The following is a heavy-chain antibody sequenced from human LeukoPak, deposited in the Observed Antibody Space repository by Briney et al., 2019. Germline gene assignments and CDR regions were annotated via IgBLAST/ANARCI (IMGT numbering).Heavy chain of an antibody. V-gene: IGHV3-21*01. CDR1: GFTVSSNY. Sequence: GGSLRLSCAASGFTVSSNYMSWVRQAPGKGLEWVSSISSSSSYIYYADSVKGRFTISRDNAKNSLYLQMNSLRAEDTAVYNCARPAVAGTEDFDYWGQGTLVTVSS. D-gene: IGHD6-19*01. CDR2: ISSSSSYI. J-gene: IGHJ4*02. CDR3: ARPAVAGTEDFDY.